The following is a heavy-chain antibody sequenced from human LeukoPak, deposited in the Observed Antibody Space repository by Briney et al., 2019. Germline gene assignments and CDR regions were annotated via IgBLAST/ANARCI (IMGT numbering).Heavy chain of an antibody. CDR3: ARGYCSGGSCYSTYFQH. V-gene: IGHV4-59*08. Sequence: SETLSLTCTVSGGSISSYYWSWIRQPPGRGLEWIGYIYYSGSTNYNPSLKSRVTISVDTSKNQFSLKLSSVTAADTAVYYCARGYCSGGSCYSTYFQHWGQGTLVTVSS. CDR1: GGSISSYY. D-gene: IGHD2-15*01. J-gene: IGHJ1*01. CDR2: IYYSGST.